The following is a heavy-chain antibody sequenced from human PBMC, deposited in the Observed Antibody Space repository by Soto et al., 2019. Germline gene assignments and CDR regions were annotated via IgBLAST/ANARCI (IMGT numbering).Heavy chain of an antibody. CDR3: VKGNWGDY. J-gene: IGHJ4*02. Sequence: EVQLLESGGGSVQPGGSLRLSCAASGFTFITYDMTWVRQAPGKGLEWVSVSRGSDGSTYYADPVKGRFTISRDNSKNTVYLQMNSLRADDTAIYYCVKGNWGDYWAQGTLVTVSS. CDR1: GFTFITYD. D-gene: IGHD7-27*01. V-gene: IGHV3-23*01. CDR2: SRGSDGST.